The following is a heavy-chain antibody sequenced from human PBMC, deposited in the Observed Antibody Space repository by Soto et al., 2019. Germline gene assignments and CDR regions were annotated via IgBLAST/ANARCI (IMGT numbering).Heavy chain of an antibody. D-gene: IGHD2-21*02. V-gene: IGHV1-3*01. Sequence: QVQLVQSGAEVKKPGASVKVSCKASGYTFTSYAMHWVRQAPGQRLEWMGWINAGNGNTKYSQKFQGRATITRDTSASTAYMELSSLRSDDPAVYYCARGFSVGDADWFDPWGQGTLVTVSS. CDR1: GYTFTSYA. J-gene: IGHJ5*02. CDR2: INAGNGNT. CDR3: ARGFSVGDADWFDP.